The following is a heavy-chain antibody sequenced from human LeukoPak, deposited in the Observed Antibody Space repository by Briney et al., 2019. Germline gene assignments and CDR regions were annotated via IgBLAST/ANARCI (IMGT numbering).Heavy chain of an antibody. V-gene: IGHV3-53*01. D-gene: IGHD6-6*01. CDR1: GFSVSSNY. Sequence: GGSLRLSCAVSGFSVSSNYMSWVRQAPGKGLEWVSVIYSGGTTYYADSVKGRFTISRDNSKNTVYLQMNSLRAEDTAVYYCARDEAGRPGWFDPWGQGTLVTASS. J-gene: IGHJ5*02. CDR3: ARDEAGRPGWFDP. CDR2: IYSGGTT.